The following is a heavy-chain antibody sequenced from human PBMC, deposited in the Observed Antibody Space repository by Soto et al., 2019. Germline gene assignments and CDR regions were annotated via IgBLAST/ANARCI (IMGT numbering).Heavy chain of an antibody. D-gene: IGHD6-13*01. V-gene: IGHV4-4*02. CDR2: IYHTGST. Sequence: QLQESGPGLVKPSGTLSLTCAVSGASISTSNWWSWVRQSPGKGLEWIGEIYHTGSTNYNPSRKNRVTKSVANSKNQFSLKLNSVTAADTAVYYCARIWYPFDPWGQGTLVTVSS. CDR1: GASISTSNW. CDR3: ARIWYPFDP. J-gene: IGHJ5*02.